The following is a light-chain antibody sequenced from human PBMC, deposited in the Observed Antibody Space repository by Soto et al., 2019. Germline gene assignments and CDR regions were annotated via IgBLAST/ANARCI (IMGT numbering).Light chain of an antibody. V-gene: IGKV4-1*01. Sequence: DIVMTQSPDSLAVSLGERATINCKSSQSVLYSSNNKNYLAWYQQKAGQPPKLLIFWASTRESGVPDRFSGSGSGTHFTLTINSLQAGDVAVYYCQQYFSAPFTFGPGTKVDIK. J-gene: IGKJ3*01. CDR1: QSVLYSSNNKNY. CDR3: QQYFSAPFT. CDR2: WAS.